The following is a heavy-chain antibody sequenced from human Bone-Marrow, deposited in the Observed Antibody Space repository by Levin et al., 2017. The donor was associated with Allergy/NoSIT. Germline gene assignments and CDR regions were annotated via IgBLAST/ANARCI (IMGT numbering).Heavy chain of an antibody. CDR2: MNPNSGNT. Sequence: GESLKISCKASGYTFTSYDINWVRQATGQGLEWMGWMNPNSGNTGYAQKFQGRVTMTRNTSISTAYMELSSLRSEDTAVYYCARVVLLRFLEWSRAGNYMDVWGKGTTVTVSS. CDR3: ARVVLLRFLEWSRAGNYMDV. J-gene: IGHJ6*03. D-gene: IGHD3-3*01. CDR1: GYTFTSYD. V-gene: IGHV1-8*01.